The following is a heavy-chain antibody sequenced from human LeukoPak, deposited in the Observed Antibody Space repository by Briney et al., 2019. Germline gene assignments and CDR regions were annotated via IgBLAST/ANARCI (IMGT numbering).Heavy chain of an antibody. D-gene: IGHD4-11*01. CDR3: AKDAERGFDFSNSLQS. V-gene: IGHV3-33*06. CDR1: GFTFSHYA. J-gene: IGHJ4*02. CDR2: IWNDGSDK. Sequence: PGGSLRLSCTTSGFTFSHYAMHWVRHAPGKALQWVAVIWNDGSDKYYGDYVKVRFTISRDNSKKTVYQQLSSLRVEDTAVYYCAKDAERGFDFSNSLQSWGQGTLVTVSS.